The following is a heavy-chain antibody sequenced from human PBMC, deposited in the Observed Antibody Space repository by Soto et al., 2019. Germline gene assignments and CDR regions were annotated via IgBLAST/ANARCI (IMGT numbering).Heavy chain of an antibody. V-gene: IGHV1-2*04. CDR3: ARDPIAAAGTDYYYYYMDV. CDR2: INPNSGGT. Sequence: QVQLVQSGAEVKKPGASVKVSCKASGYTFTGYYMHWVRQAPGQGLEWMGWINPNSGGTNYAQKFQGWVTMTRDTSISTAYMELSRLRSDDTAVYYCARDPIAAAGTDYYYYYMDVWGKGTTVTVSS. J-gene: IGHJ6*03. CDR1: GYTFTGYY. D-gene: IGHD6-13*01.